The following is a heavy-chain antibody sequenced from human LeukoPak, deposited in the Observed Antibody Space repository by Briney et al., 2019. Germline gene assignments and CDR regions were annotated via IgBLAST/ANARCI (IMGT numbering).Heavy chain of an antibody. CDR3: ARASGDIVETATMGSY. CDR1: GFTFSDYI. V-gene: IGHV3-21*01. D-gene: IGHD5-18*01. CDR2: ISSSSSSI. J-gene: IGHJ4*02. Sequence: GGSLRLSCAASGFTFSDYILDWVRQAPGKGLEWVSSISSSSSSIYYADSVKGRFTISRDNAKNSLYLQMNSLRAEDTAVYYCARASGDIVETATMGSYWGQGTLVTVSS.